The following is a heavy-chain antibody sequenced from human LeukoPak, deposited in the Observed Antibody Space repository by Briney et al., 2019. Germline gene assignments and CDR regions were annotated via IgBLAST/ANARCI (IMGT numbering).Heavy chain of an antibody. D-gene: IGHD3-10*01. CDR3: ARVASGTYQKDY. J-gene: IGHJ4*02. CDR2: INTDGSTT. V-gene: IGHV3-74*01. CDR1: GFTFSNYW. Sequence: PGGSLRLSCAASGFTFSNYWMRWVRQAPGKGLVWVSRINTDGSTTSYADSVEGRFTISRDNAKNTLYLQMNSLRAEDTAVYYCARVASGTYQKDYWGQGTLVSVSS.